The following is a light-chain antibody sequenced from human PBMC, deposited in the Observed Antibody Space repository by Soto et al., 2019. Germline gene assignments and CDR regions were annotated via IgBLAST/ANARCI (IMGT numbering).Light chain of an antibody. CDR2: GAS. CDR3: HQYGTSPT. Sequence: IVLTQSPGTLSLSPGERATLSCRASQSVSSRYLAWYRQKPGQAPRLLIYGASSRATGIPDRISGSGSGTDFTLTIRGLEPEDFAVYYCHQYGTSPTFGQGTKVEIK. V-gene: IGKV3-20*01. CDR1: QSVSSRY. J-gene: IGKJ1*01.